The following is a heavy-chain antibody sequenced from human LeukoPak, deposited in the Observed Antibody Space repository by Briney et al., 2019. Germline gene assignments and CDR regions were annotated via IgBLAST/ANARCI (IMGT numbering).Heavy chain of an antibody. Sequence: GASVKVSRKASGYTFTSYGISWVRQAPGQGLEWMGWISAYNGNTNYAQKLQGRVTMTTDTSTSTAYMDLRSLRSDDTAVYYCARDPFWSVYYPFDYWGQGTLVTVSS. CDR1: GYTFTSYG. V-gene: IGHV1-18*01. J-gene: IGHJ4*02. CDR3: ARDPFWSVYYPFDY. D-gene: IGHD3-3*01. CDR2: ISAYNGNT.